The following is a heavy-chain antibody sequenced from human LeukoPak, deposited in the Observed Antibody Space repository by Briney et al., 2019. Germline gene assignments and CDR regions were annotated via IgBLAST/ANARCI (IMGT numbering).Heavy chain of an antibody. CDR3: ARQIALAGEWAFDI. V-gene: IGHV4-39*01. J-gene: IGHJ3*02. CDR2: ISYGGHT. CDR1: GASFSSSGYY. Sequence: SETLSLTCAVSGASFSSSGYYWVWIRQPPGKGLEWIGSISYGGHTYYSPSLRSRVTISVDRSNNRFSLNLSSVTAADTAIYNCARQIALAGEWAFDIWGQGTLVTVSS. D-gene: IGHD6-19*01.